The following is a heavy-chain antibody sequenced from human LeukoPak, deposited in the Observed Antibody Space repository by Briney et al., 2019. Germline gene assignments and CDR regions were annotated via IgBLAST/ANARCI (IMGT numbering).Heavy chain of an antibody. CDR1: GFSFSTYG. V-gene: IGHV3-23*01. J-gene: IGHJ4*02. Sequence: GGSLRLSCAASGFSFSTYGMNWVRQAPGKGLDWVSSISETGVSTYYADSVKGRFTVSRDSSKNTLYLQMNSLRAEDTAIYYCAKDPELSHFDYWGQGTLVTVSS. CDR3: AKDPELSHFDY. CDR2: ISETGVST. D-gene: IGHD3-16*02.